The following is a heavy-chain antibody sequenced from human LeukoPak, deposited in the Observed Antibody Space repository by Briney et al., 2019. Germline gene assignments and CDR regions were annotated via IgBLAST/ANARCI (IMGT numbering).Heavy chain of an antibody. CDR2: IHPNSGGT. V-gene: IGHV1-2*02. CDR3: ARDRRGSYYLDF. Sequence: ASVKVSCKASGYTFTEYYIHWVRQAPGQGLEWMGWIHPNSGGTNYAQKFQGRVTMTRDTSISTAYMELSRVRSDDTAVYYCARDRRGSYYLDFWGLGTLVTVSS. CDR1: GYTFTEYY. J-gene: IGHJ4*02. D-gene: IGHD1-26*01.